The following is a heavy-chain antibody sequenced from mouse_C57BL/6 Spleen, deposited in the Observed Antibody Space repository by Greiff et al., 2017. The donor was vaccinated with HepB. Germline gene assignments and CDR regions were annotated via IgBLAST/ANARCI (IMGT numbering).Heavy chain of an antibody. V-gene: IGHV1-42*01. D-gene: IGHD2-2*01. CDR2: INPSTGGT. CDR1: GYSFTGYY. J-gene: IGHJ3*01. Sequence: EVQLQQSGPELVKPGASVKISCKASGYSFTGYYMNWVKQSPEKSLEWIGEINPSTGGTTYNQKFKAKATLTVDKSSSTAYMQLKSLTSEDSAVYYCARSYGYERGLAYWGQGTLVTVSA. CDR3: ARSYGYERGLAY.